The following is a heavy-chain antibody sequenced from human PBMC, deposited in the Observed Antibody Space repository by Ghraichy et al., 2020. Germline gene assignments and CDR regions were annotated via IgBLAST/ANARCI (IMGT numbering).Heavy chain of an antibody. V-gene: IGHV3-30*04. CDR2: ISYDGSNK. Sequence: GGSLRLSCAASGFTFSSYAMHWVRQAPGKGLEWVAVISYDGSNKYYADSVKGRFTISRDNSKNTLYLQMNSLRAEDTAVYYCARPREGNFYSNYVQWGQGTLVTVSS. CDR1: GFTFSSYA. D-gene: IGHD4-11*01. J-gene: IGHJ4*02. CDR3: ARPREGNFYSNYVQ.